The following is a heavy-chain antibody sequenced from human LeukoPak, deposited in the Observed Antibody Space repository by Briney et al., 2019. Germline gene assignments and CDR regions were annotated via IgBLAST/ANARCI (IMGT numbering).Heavy chain of an antibody. CDR2: INPNSGGT. Sequence: AAVKVSCQASGYTFTGYYMHWVRQAPGQGLEWMGRINPNSGGTNYAQKFQGRVTMTRDTSISTAYMELSRLRSDDTAVYYWAREADAFDIWGQGTMVTVSS. V-gene: IGHV1-2*02. CDR1: GYTFTGYY. J-gene: IGHJ3*02. CDR3: AREADAFDI.